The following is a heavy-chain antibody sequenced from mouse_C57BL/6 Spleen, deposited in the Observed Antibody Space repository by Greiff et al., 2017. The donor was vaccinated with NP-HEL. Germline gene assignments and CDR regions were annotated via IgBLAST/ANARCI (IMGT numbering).Heavy chain of an antibody. CDR2: ISSGGSYT. J-gene: IGHJ1*03. V-gene: IGHV5-6*01. CDR3: AHLQTRYFDV. Sequence: EVKVVESGGDLVKPGGSLKLSCAASGFTFSSYGMSWVRQTPDKRLEWVATISSGGSYTYYPDSVKGRFTISRDNAKHTLYLQMSSLKSEDTAMDYCAHLQTRYFDVWGTGTTVTVSS. CDR1: GFTFSSYG. D-gene: IGHD1-2*01.